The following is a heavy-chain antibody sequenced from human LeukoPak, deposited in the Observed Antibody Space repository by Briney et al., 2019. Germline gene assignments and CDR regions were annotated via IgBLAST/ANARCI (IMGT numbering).Heavy chain of an antibody. Sequence: SETLSLTCTVSGGSISSYYWSWIRQPPGKGLEWIGYIYYSGSTNYNPSLKSRVTISVDTSKNQFSLKLRSVTAADTAVYYCARGFGSGWYEVDYWGQGTLVTVSS. CDR3: ARGFGSGWYEVDY. J-gene: IGHJ4*02. CDR2: IYYSGST. CDR1: GGSISSYY. V-gene: IGHV4-59*01. D-gene: IGHD6-19*01.